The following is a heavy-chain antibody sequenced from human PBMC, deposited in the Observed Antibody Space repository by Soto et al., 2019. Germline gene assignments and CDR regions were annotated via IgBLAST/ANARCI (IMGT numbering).Heavy chain of an antibody. D-gene: IGHD1-26*01. CDR1: RDTFTRDY. Sequence: ASVTLSCTTPRDTFTRDYSNWVRQAPGQALEWMGVINPHGGSTAYAQKFKGRVTLTRDTSASTVYMEVSSLTSEDTAMYYCARSSGGNFGIIIEGTNWFDSWGQGTQVTVSS. V-gene: IGHV1-46*01. J-gene: IGHJ5*01. CDR2: INPHGGST. CDR3: ARSSGGNFGIIIEGTNWFDS.